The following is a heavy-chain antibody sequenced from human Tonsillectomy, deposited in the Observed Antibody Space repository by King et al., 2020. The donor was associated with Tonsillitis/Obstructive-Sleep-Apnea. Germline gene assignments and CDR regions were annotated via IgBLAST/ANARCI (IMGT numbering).Heavy chain of an antibody. J-gene: IGHJ5*02. Sequence: QLVQSGAEVKKPGASVKVSCKASGYTFTSYDINWVRQATGQGLEWMGWMNPNSGNTGYAQKFQGRVTMTRNTSISTAYMELSSLRSEDTAVYYCARGEDIVVVPAAIRNWFDHWGQGTLVTVSS. V-gene: IGHV1-8*01. D-gene: IGHD2-2*02. CDR1: GYTFTSYD. CDR2: MNPNSGNT. CDR3: ARGEDIVVVPAAIRNWFDH.